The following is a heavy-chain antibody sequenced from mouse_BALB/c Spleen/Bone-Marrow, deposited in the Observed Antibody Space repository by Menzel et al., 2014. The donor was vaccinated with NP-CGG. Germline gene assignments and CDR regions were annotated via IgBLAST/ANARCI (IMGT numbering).Heavy chain of an antibody. CDR2: ISGGDAYT. CDR1: ELTYGSYG. D-gene: IGHD3-3*01. V-gene: IGHV5-6*02. J-gene: IGHJ4*01. Sequence: DVMLVESGGDLVKPGGSLKLSCAASELTYGSYGMSWVRQTPDKRLEWVATISGGDAYTYYPDSVKGRFTISRDSAKNILYLQMSSLKSEDTAMYYCGRGDGSMDYWGQGTSVTVSS. CDR3: GRGDGSMDY.